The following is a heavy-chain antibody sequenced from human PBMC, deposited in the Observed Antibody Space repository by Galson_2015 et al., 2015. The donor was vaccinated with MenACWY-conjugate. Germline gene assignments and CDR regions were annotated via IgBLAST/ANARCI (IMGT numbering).Heavy chain of an antibody. CDR3: ARSGVGYGERWLDP. Sequence: SLRLSCAASGFTVSTSCMCWVRQAPGEGLEWVSIICSGSTTKYADSVKGRFTISGDNSKSTVYPQMNSLRVEDTAMYYCARSGVGYGERWLDPWGQGTLVTVSS. CDR1: GFTVSTSC. D-gene: IGHD3-3*01. J-gene: IGHJ5*02. V-gene: IGHV3-53*01. CDR2: ICSGSTT.